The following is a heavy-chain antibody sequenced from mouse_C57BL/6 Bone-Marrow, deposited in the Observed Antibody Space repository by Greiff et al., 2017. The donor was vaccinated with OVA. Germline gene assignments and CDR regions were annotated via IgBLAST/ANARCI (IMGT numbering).Heavy chain of an antibody. Sequence: VQLQQSGAELARPGASVKLSCKASGYTFTSYGISWVKQRTGQGLEWIGEIYPRSGNTYYNEKFKGKATLTADKSSSTAYMELRSLTSEDSAVYFCASDGGAWFAYWGQGTLVTVSA. CDR3: ASDGGAWFAY. V-gene: IGHV1-81*01. CDR2: IYPRSGNT. J-gene: IGHJ3*01. CDR1: GYTFTSYG.